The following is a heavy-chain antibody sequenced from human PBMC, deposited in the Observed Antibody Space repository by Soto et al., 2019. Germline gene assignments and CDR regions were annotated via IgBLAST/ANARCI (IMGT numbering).Heavy chain of an antibody. V-gene: IGHV1-18*01. J-gene: IGHJ6*02. Sequence: QVQLVQSGAEVKKPGASVKVSCKASGYTFTSYGISWVRQAPGQGLEWMGWISAYNGNTNYAQKLQGRVTMTTDTPTSTAYMELRSLRSDDTAVYYCAREGSWNDRNYYYGMDVWGQGTTVTVSS. CDR2: ISAYNGNT. D-gene: IGHD1-1*01. CDR3: AREGSWNDRNYYYGMDV. CDR1: GYTFTSYG.